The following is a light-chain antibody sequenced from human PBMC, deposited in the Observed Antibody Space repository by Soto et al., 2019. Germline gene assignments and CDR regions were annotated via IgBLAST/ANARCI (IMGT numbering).Light chain of an antibody. CDR2: KAS. CDR1: QTISSW. V-gene: IGKV1-5*03. Sequence: IQSTPPPPALWTNVTYAVPISLPASQTISSWLAWYQQKPGKAPKLLIYKASTLKSGVPSRFRGSGSGTEFTLTISSLKPDDFETYYCQHYNSYSEAFGQGTKVDIK. CDR3: QHYNSYSEA. J-gene: IGKJ1*01.